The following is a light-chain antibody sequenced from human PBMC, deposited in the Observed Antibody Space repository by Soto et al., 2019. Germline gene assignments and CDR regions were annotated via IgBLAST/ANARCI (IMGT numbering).Light chain of an antibody. J-gene: IGLJ1*01. CDR2: GNS. V-gene: IGLV1-40*01. CDR1: SSNIGAGYD. CDR3: QSYHSSLSVFYV. Sequence: QSVLTQPPSVSGAPGQRVTISCTGSSSNIGAGYDVHWYQQLPGTAPKLLIYGNSNRPSGVPDRFSGSKSGTSASLAITGLQAEDEADYYCQSYHSSLSVFYVFATGPKVTVL.